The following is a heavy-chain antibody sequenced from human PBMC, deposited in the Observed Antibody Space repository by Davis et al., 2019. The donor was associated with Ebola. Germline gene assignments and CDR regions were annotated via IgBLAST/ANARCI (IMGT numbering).Heavy chain of an antibody. D-gene: IGHD3-3*01. V-gene: IGHV4-59*08. CDR2: INYSGST. CDR1: GASIRNYY. J-gene: IGHJ5*02. Sequence: MPSETLSLTCTVSGASIRNYYWSWIRQPPGKGLEWIGYINYSGSTNHNPSLKSRVTMSVDTSKNQFSLYLSSVTAADTAVYFCARVRYYDLNWFDPWGQGTLVTVSS. CDR3: ARVRYYDLNWFDP.